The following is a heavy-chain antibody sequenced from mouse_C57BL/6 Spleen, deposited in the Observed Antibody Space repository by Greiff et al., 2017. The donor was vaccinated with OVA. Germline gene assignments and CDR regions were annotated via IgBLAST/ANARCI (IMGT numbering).Heavy chain of an antibody. J-gene: IGHJ2*01. D-gene: IGHD2-5*01. CDR1: GFTFSDYG. CDR2: ISSGSSTI. V-gene: IGHV5-17*01. CDR3: AGHYSNYFDY. Sequence: EVHLVESGGGLVKPGGSLKLSCAASGFTFSDYGMHWVRQAPEKGLEWVAYISSGSSTIYYADTVKGRFTISRDNAKNTLFLQMTSLRSEDTAMYYCAGHYSNYFDYWGQGTTLAVAS.